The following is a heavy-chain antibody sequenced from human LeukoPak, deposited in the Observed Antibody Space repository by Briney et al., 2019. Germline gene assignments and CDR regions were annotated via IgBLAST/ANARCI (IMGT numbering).Heavy chain of an antibody. CDR1: GFTFSSYA. J-gene: IGHJ4*02. CDR2: ISYDGSNK. Sequence: GRSLRLSCAASGFTFSSYAMHWVRQAPGKGLEWVAVISYDGSNKYYADSVKGRFTISRDNSMNTLYLQMNSLRAEDTAVYYCARGRVVPAVVLDYWGQGTLVTVSS. CDR3: ARGRVVPAVVLDY. D-gene: IGHD2-2*01. V-gene: IGHV3-30*04.